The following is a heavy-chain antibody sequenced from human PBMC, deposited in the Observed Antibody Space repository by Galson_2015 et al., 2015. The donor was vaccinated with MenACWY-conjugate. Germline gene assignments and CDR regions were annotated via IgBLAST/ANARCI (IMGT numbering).Heavy chain of an antibody. V-gene: IGHV1-18*01. D-gene: IGHD1-26*01. Sequence: SVKVSCKASGYTFTSYGISWVRQAPGQGLEWMGWISAYNGNTNYAQKLQGRVTMTTDTSTSTAYMELRSLRSDDTAVYYCARYSGSYRPNDAFDIWGQGTMVTVSS. CDR3: ARYSGSYRPNDAFDI. CDR1: GYTFTSYG. CDR2: ISAYNGNT. J-gene: IGHJ3*02.